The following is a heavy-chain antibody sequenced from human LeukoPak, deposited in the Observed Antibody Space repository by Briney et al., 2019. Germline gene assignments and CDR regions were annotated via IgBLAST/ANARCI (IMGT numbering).Heavy chain of an antibody. CDR1: GGTISSYY. Sequence: SETLSLTCTVSGGTISSYYWSWIRQPAGKGLEWIGRIYTSGSTNYNPSLKSRVTMSVDMSKNQFSLKLSSVTAADTAVYYCARDLTPYCSGGSCYRYNWFDPWGQGTLVTVSS. CDR2: IYTSGST. CDR3: ARDLTPYCSGGSCYRYNWFDP. D-gene: IGHD2-15*01. J-gene: IGHJ5*02. V-gene: IGHV4-4*07.